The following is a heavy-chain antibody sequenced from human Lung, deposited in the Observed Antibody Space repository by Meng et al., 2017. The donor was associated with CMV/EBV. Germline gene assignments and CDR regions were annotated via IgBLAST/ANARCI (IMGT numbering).Heavy chain of an antibody. CDR3: ARKLIAITENYFDP. CDR2: IIPLFGST. Sequence: SVXVSXXASGDTFNNYAISWVRQAPGQGLEWMGGIIPLFGSTNYAQKFQGRVTITSITPDASTSTSYLELHSLRTEDTAVYYCARKLIAITENYFDPWGQGTXVTVSS. V-gene: IGHV1-69*13. J-gene: IGHJ5*01. CDR1: GDTFNNYA. D-gene: IGHD1-7*01.